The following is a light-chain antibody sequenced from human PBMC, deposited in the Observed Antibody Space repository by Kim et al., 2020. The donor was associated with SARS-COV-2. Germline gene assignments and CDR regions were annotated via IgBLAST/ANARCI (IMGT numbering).Light chain of an antibody. CDR2: EVS. CDR1: SSDVGGYNY. V-gene: IGLV2-8*01. J-gene: IGLJ1*01. Sequence: QSATISCTGTSSDVGGYNYVSWYQQHPGKAPKLMIYEVSKRPSGVPDRFSGSKSGNTASLTVSGLQAEDEADYYCSSYAGSNTIYVFGTGTKVTVL. CDR3: SSYAGSNTIYV.